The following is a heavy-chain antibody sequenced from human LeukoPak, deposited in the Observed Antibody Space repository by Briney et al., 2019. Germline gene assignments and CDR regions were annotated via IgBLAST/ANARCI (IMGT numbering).Heavy chain of an antibody. CDR1: GGSISNYY. CDR2: IYYSGTT. J-gene: IGHJ4*02. Sequence: SETLSLTCTVSGGSISNYYWSWVRQPPGKGLEWIGYIYYSGTTNYNPSLKSRVTISVDTSKNQFSLKLNSVTAADTAVYYCARGVYIAAAQYGYWGQGTLVTVSS. V-gene: IGHV4-59*01. CDR3: ARGVYIAAAQYGY. D-gene: IGHD6-13*01.